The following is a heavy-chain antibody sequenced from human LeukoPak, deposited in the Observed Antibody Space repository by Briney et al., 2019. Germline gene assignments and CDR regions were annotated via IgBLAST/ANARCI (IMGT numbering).Heavy chain of an antibody. CDR3: VREWSGSPGWFDP. J-gene: IGHJ5*02. D-gene: IGHD1-26*01. V-gene: IGHV1-18*01. Sequence: ASVKVSCKASGYTFTSYGISWVRQAPGRGLEWMGWISAYNGNTNYAQNLQGRVTMTTDTSTTTAYMELTSLRSDDTAVYYCVREWSGSPGWFDPWGQGTLVTVSS. CDR2: ISAYNGNT. CDR1: GYTFTSYG.